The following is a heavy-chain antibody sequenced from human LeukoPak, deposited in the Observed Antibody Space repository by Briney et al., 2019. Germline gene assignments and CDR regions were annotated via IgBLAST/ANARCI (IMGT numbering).Heavy chain of an antibody. CDR1: GFTFSSYA. CDR3: AAGPTTGY. J-gene: IGHJ4*02. Sequence: GGSLRLSCAASGFTFSSYAMHWVRQAPGKGLEWVAVISYDGSNKYYADSVKGRSTISRDNSKNTLYLQMNSLRAEDTAVYYCAAGPTTGYWGQGTLVTVSS. D-gene: IGHD1-7*01. CDR2: ISYDGSNK. V-gene: IGHV3-30*04.